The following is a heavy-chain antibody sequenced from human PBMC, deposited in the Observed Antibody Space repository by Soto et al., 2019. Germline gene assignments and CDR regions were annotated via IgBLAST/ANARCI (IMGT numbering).Heavy chain of an antibody. CDR2: INHSGIT. D-gene: IGHD2-2*02. CDR3: AGDIVAVPAAITGFYYYGMDV. V-gene: IGHV4-34*01. J-gene: IGHJ6*02. CDR1: GGSFSGYY. Sequence: SETLSLTCAVYGGSFSGYYWSWIRQPPGKGLEWIGEINHSGITNYNPSLKSRVTISVDTSKNQFSLKLSSVTAADTAVYYCAGDIVAVPAAITGFYYYGMDVWGPGTTLTV.